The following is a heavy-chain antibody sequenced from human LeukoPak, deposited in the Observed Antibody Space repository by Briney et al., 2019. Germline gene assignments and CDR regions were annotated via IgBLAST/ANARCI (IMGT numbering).Heavy chain of an antibody. J-gene: IGHJ5*02. CDR2: IYVDGRTT. V-gene: IGHV3-74*01. CDR3: IRDFRSADL. CDR1: GFTFSNYW. Sequence: GGSLRLSCVASGFTFSNYWMHWVRQPPGKGLVWVSRIYVDGRTTNYADSVKGRFTISRDNAKNTVYLEMNSLSVEDTATYYCIRDFRSADLWGRGTLVTVTS.